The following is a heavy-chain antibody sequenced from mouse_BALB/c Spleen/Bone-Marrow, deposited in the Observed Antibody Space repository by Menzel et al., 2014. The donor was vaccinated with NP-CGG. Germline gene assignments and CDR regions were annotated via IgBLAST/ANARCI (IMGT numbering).Heavy chain of an antibody. CDR3: ARHAYYDQTEVSFVY. CDR1: GFTFSNYG. Sequence: EVQVVESGGGLVQPGGSLKLSCATSGFTFSNYGMSWVRQTPEKRLEWVATISGGGSYTFYSDSVKGRFTISRDNAKNNLYLQLSSLRSEDTALYYCARHAYYDQTEVSFVYWGQGTLVTVSA. J-gene: IGHJ3*01. D-gene: IGHD2-4*01. V-gene: IGHV5-9-2*01. CDR2: ISGGGSYT.